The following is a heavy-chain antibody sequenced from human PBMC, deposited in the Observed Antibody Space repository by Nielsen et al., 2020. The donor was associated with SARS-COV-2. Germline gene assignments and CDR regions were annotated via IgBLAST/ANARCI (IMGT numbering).Heavy chain of an antibody. J-gene: IGHJ4*02. CDR1: GFTFSSYW. CDR2: INSDGSST. Sequence: GGSLRLSCAASGFTFSSYWMHWVRQAPGKGLVWVSRINSDGSSTSYADSVKGRFTISRDNAKNTLYLQMNSLRAEDTAVYYCARDQGYCTNGVCPDFDYWGQGTLVTVSS. CDR3: ARDQGYCTNGVCPDFDY. V-gene: IGHV3-74*01. D-gene: IGHD2-8*01.